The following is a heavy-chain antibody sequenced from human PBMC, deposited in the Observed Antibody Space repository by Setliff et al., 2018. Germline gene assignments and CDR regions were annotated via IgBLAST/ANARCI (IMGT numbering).Heavy chain of an antibody. CDR3: ARGPSGWSSATSRYYFYMDV. Sequence: ASVKVSCKAFGGTFSNSAINWVRQAPGQGLGWMGGIIPIRGAADYAQKFQGKVIITADGSTSTAYMELTSLRSDDAAVYYCARGPSGWSSATSRYYFYMDVWGKGTTVTVSS. J-gene: IGHJ6*03. CDR1: GGTFSNSA. V-gene: IGHV1-69*13. CDR2: IIPIRGAA. D-gene: IGHD6-19*01.